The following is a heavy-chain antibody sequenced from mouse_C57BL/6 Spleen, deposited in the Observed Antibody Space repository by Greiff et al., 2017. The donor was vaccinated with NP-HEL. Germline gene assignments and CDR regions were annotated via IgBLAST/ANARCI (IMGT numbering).Heavy chain of an antibody. J-gene: IGHJ3*01. CDR1: GFTFSDYY. CDR3: ARHGEGYDGFAY. D-gene: IGHD2-2*01. V-gene: IGHV5-12*01. CDR2: ISNGGGST. Sequence: VQLKESGGGLVQPGGSLKLSCAASGFTFSDYYMYWVRQTPEKRLEWVAYISNGGGSTYYPDTVKGRFTISRDNAKNTLYLQMSRLKSEDTAMYYCARHGEGYDGFAYWGQGTLVTVSA.